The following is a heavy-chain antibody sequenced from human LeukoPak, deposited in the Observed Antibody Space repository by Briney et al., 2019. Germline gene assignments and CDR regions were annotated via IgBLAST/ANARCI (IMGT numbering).Heavy chain of an antibody. Sequence: PSETLSLTCAVYGGSFSGYYWSWIRQPPGKGLEWIGEINHSGSTNYNPPLKSRVTISVDTSKNQFSLKLSSVTAADTAVYYRARGRGVPKRNHNTGRWFDPWGQGTLVTVSS. CDR3: ARGRGVPKRNHNTGRWFDP. V-gene: IGHV4-34*01. J-gene: IGHJ5*02. D-gene: IGHD1-14*01. CDR1: GGSFSGYY. CDR2: INHSGST.